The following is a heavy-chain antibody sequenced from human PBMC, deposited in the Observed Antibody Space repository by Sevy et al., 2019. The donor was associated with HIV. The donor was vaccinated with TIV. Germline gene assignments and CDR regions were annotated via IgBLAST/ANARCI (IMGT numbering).Heavy chain of an antibody. Sequence: VKVSCKASGGTFSNYPISWVRQAPGQGLEWVGRIIPVFGTVNYAQKFQGRLTITADASTTTAYMELKSLKSEDTAIYYCARDQGSGMTTVITFLYWGQGTLVTVSS. D-gene: IGHD4-17*01. V-gene: IGHV1-69*15. CDR3: ARDQGSGMTTVITFLY. CDR2: IIPVFGTV. CDR1: GGTFSNYP. J-gene: IGHJ4*02.